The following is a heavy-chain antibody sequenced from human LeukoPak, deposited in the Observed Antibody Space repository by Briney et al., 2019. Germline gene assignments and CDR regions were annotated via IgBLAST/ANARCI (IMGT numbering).Heavy chain of an antibody. D-gene: IGHD6-13*01. Sequence: SSETLSLTCAVYGGSFSGYYWSWIRQPPGKGLEWIGEINHSGSTNYNPSLKSRVIISVDTSKNQFSLKLSSVTAADTAVYYCARGPEIAAAGLDYWGQGTLVTVSS. CDR2: INHSGST. CDR3: ARGPEIAAAGLDY. V-gene: IGHV4-34*01. CDR1: GGSFSGYY. J-gene: IGHJ4*02.